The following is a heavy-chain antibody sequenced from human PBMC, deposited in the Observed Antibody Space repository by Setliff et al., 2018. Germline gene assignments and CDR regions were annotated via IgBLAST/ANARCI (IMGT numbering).Heavy chain of an antibody. V-gene: IGHV3-74*01. CDR2: INSDGSST. D-gene: IGHD2-15*01. J-gene: IGHJ4*02. CDR3: ARTCSGSGCYAGLES. CDR1: GSNFSNYE. Sequence: GSLRLSCSGSGSNFSNYEINWVRQAPGKGLVWVSRINSDGSSTSYADSVKGRFTISRDNAKNTLYLQMNSLRPEDTAVYYCARTCSGSGCYAGLESWGQGTPVTVSS.